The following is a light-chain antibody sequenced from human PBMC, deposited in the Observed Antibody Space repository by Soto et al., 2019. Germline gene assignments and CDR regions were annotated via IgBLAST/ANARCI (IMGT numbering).Light chain of an antibody. CDR1: SSDGGGYNY. V-gene: IGLV2-14*01. CDR2: DVS. CDR3: SSYTSSSTLEV. J-gene: IGLJ1*01. Sequence: QSALTQPASVSGSPGQSITISCTGTSSDGGGYNYVSWYQQHPGKAPKLMIYDVSNQPSGVSNRFSGSKSGNTASLTISGLQAEDEADYYCSSYTSSSTLEVFGTGTKVTVL.